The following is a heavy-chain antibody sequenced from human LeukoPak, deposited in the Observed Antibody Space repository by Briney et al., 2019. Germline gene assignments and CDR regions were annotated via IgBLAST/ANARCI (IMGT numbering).Heavy chain of an antibody. CDR2: ISAHNGNT. Sequence: GASVKVSCKASGYTFTSYGISWVRQAPGQGLEWMGWISAHNGNTNYAQKLQGRVTMTTDTSTSTAYMELRSLRSDDTAVYYCARVSVLGTLKSIYGMDVWGQGTTVTVSS. V-gene: IGHV1-18*01. J-gene: IGHJ6*02. CDR3: ARVSVLGTLKSIYGMDV. CDR1: GYTFTSYG. D-gene: IGHD1-14*01.